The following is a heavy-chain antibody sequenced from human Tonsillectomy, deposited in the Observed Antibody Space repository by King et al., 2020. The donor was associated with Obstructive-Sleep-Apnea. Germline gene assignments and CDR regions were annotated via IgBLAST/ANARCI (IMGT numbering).Heavy chain of an antibody. CDR3: ARIPYCGGDCYSRAFNI. CDR1: GGTLSNYA. Sequence: QLVQSGAEVMKPGSSVKVSCEASGGTLSNYAISWVRQAPGQGLEWMEGITPIFGTVIYAQKFQGRVTITAHESTSTAYMELSSLRSEDTAVYYCARIPYCGGDCYSRAFNIWGQGTMVTVS. J-gene: IGHJ3*02. D-gene: IGHD2-21*02. V-gene: IGHV1-69*12. CDR2: ITPIFGTV.